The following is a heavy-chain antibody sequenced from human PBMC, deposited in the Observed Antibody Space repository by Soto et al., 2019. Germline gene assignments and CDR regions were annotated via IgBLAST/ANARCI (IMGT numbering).Heavy chain of an antibody. CDR3: ARGGTMVRGDTNWFDP. J-gene: IGHJ5*02. D-gene: IGHD3-10*01. Sequence: SETLSLTCAVSGGSISSGGYSWSWIRQPPGKGLEWIGYIYHSGSTYYNPSLKSRVTISVDRSKNQFSLKLSSVTAADTAVYYCARGGTMVRGDTNWFDPWGQGTLVTVSS. CDR2: IYHSGST. CDR1: GGSISSGGYS. V-gene: IGHV4-30-2*01.